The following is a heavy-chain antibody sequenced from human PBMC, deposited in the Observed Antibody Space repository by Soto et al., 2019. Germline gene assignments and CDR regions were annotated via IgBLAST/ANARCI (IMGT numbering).Heavy chain of an antibody. J-gene: IGHJ4*02. D-gene: IGHD5-18*01. Sequence: ASVKVPCKASGYTFISYYIHWVRQAPGQGLEWMGMINPSGGTASYAQRFQGRVTITRDTSASPAYMELSSLRSEDTVVYYWARDPGYSYGYNWGQGPLVTVSS. CDR2: INPSGGTA. CDR3: ARDPGYSYGYN. V-gene: IGHV1-46*01. CDR1: GYTFISYY.